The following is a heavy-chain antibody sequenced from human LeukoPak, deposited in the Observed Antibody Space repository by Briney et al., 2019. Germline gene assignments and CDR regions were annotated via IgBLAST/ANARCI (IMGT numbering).Heavy chain of an antibody. CDR3: AREYGNEVPFDI. CDR2: IYYSGST. Sequence: SETLSLTCTVSGGSISSSSYYWGWIRQPPGKGLEWIGSIYYSGSTNYNPSLKSRVTMSVDTSRNQFSLKLTSVTAADTAVYFCAREYGNEVPFDIWGQGTMVTVSS. D-gene: IGHD1-1*01. J-gene: IGHJ3*02. V-gene: IGHV4-39*07. CDR1: GGSISSSSYY.